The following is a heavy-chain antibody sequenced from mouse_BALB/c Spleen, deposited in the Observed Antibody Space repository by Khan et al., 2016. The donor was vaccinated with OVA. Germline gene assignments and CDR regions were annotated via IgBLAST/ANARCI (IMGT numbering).Heavy chain of an antibody. V-gene: IGHV3-2*02. CDR1: GYSIASDYA. J-gene: IGHJ2*01. Sequence: EVQLVESGPGLVKPSQSLSLTCTVTGYSIASDYAWNWIRQFPGNKLEWMGFISYSGNTNYNPSLKSRISITRDTSKKQFFLTLNSVTSEDTATYYCARVYGGDFDYWGQGTTLTVSS. CDR3: ARVYGGDFDY. D-gene: IGHD1-1*01. CDR2: ISYSGNT.